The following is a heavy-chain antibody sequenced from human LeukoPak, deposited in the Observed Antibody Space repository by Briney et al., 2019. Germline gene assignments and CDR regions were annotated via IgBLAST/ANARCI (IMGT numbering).Heavy chain of an antibody. Sequence: PSETLSLTCTVSGDPISSYYWNWIRQPPGKGLEWIGSMSYSGTTNYNPSLKSRVTISLDTSKNHFSLKLTSVTAADTAVYYCARRRAQGGSNGHHNWFDPWGQGTLVTVSS. D-gene: IGHD6-13*01. J-gene: IGHJ5*02. CDR3: ARRRAQGGSNGHHNWFDP. CDR2: MSYSGTT. V-gene: IGHV4-59*08. CDR1: GDPISSYY.